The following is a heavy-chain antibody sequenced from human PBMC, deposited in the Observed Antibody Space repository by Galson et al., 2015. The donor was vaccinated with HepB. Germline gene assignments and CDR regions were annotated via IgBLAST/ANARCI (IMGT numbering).Heavy chain of an antibody. CDR3: ARDSDCGGDCYRPHDAVDI. V-gene: IGHV3-21*04. CDR2: ISSSSSYI. CDR1: GFTFSSYS. Sequence: SLRLSCAASGFTFSSYSMNWVRQAPGKGLEWVSSISSSSSYIYYADSVKGRFTISRDNAKNSLYLQMNSLRAEDTAVYYCARDSDCGGDCYRPHDAVDIWGQGTMVTVSS. J-gene: IGHJ3*02. D-gene: IGHD2-21*02.